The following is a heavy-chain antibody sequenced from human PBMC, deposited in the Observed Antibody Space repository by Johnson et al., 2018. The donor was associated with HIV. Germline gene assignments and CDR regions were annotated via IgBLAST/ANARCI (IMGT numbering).Heavy chain of an antibody. V-gene: IGHV3-66*01. D-gene: IGHD6-6*01. J-gene: IGHJ3*02. CDR2: IYSGGYT. CDR1: GFTVSSNN. CDR3: ARVASIALRPDAFDI. Sequence: VQLVESGGGLVKSGGSLRLSCAASGFTVSSNNMSWVRQAPGKGLEWVSLIYSGGYTYYADAVKGRFTISRDNSKNTLYLQMNSLRADDTAVYYCARVASIALRPDAFDIWGQGTMVTVSS.